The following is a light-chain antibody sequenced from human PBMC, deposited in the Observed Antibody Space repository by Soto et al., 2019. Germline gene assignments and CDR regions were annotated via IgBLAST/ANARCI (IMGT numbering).Light chain of an antibody. J-gene: IGLJ7*01. CDR2: GD. Sequence: QSVLTQPPSVSGAPGQRVTISCTGSSSNIGTGYAVHWYQQLPGTAPRLLMYGDTRPSGVPDRFSDSRSGNSASLVITGLQADDETVYYCQTYDSSLDAWVFGGGTQLTVL. CDR1: SSNIGTGYA. CDR3: QTYDSSLDAWV. V-gene: IGLV1-40*01.